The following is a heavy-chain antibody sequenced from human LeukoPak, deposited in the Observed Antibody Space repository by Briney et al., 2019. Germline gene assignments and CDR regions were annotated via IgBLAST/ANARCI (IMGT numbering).Heavy chain of an antibody. J-gene: IGHJ4*02. CDR3: ARTYYYGSGNLYYFDY. Sequence: ASVKVSCKASGYTFTSYYMHWVRQAPGQGLEWMGIINPSGGSTSYAQKFQGRVTMTRDMSTSTVYMELSSLRSEDTAVYYCARTYYYGSGNLYYFDYWGQGTLVIVSS. V-gene: IGHV1-46*01. D-gene: IGHD3-10*01. CDR1: GYTFTSYY. CDR2: INPSGGST.